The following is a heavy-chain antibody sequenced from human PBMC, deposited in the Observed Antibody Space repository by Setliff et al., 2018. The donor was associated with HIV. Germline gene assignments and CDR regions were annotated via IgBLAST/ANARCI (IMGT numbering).Heavy chain of an antibody. Sequence: PSETLSLTCDVYAGSLSGSYWSWIRQSPGKGLEWIGEINDSGNTTYNPSLKSRVTISVDTSKNHFSLNLKSVTAADTAIFYCARRTSFVGGAVAGHFDYWGQGTPVTVSS. CDR3: ARRTSFVGGAVAGHFDY. CDR2: INDSGNT. V-gene: IGHV4-34*01. D-gene: IGHD6-19*01. J-gene: IGHJ4*02. CDR1: AGSLSGSY.